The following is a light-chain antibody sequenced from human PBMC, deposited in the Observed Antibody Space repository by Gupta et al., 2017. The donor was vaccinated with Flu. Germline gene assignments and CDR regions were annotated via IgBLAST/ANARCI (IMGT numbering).Light chain of an antibody. CDR1: RSDVGAYNY. V-gene: IGLV2-14*01. CDR2: EVS. Sequence: QSALTQPASVSGSPGQSITISCTGTRSDVGAYNYVSWYQHHPGKAPKLMIYEVSNRPSGVSNRFSGSKSGRTASLTISGLQAEDDADYYCTSYTTTSPDVFGTGTKVTVL. J-gene: IGLJ1*01. CDR3: TSYTTTSPDV.